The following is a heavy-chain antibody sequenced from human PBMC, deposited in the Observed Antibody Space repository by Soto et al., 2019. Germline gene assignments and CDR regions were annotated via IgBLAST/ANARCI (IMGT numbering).Heavy chain of an antibody. Sequence: VASVKVSCKASGGTFRNYAFSWVRQAPGQGLEWMGGIIPIFGKANYEQRFQGRLTITADESTSTAYMELNSLRSEDTAVYFCARDLYINWYYPLDSWGQGTLVTVSS. CDR1: GGTFRNYA. D-gene: IGHD1-7*01. J-gene: IGHJ4*02. CDR2: IIPIFGKA. V-gene: IGHV1-69*13. CDR3: ARDLYINWYYPLDS.